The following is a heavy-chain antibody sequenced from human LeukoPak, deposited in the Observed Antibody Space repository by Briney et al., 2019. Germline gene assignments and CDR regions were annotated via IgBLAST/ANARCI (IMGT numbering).Heavy chain of an antibody. CDR1: GFSFYDYG. Sequence: GGSLRLSCEASGFSFYDYGMSWVRQSTGKGLEWVSAITNWNGGSTGYADSVRGRFTISRDNAKNSLYLQMNSLRAEDTALYYCARCSRSSTDCYSAFDIWGQGTMVTVSS. CDR3: ARCSRSSTDCYSAFDI. V-gene: IGHV3-20*04. D-gene: IGHD2-2*02. CDR2: ITNWNGGST. J-gene: IGHJ3*02.